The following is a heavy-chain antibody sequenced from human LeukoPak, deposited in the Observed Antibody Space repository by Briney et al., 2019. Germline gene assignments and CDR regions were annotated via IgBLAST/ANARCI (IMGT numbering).Heavy chain of an antibody. Sequence: GGSLRLSCAASGFTFSSYGMSWVRQAPGKGLEWVSAISGSGGSTYYADSVKGRFIISRDNSKNTLYLQMNSLRAEDTAVYYCANNGAYYDSSTDAFDIWGQGTMVTVSS. D-gene: IGHD3-22*01. CDR2: ISGSGGST. J-gene: IGHJ3*02. CDR1: GFTFSSYG. CDR3: ANNGAYYDSSTDAFDI. V-gene: IGHV3-23*01.